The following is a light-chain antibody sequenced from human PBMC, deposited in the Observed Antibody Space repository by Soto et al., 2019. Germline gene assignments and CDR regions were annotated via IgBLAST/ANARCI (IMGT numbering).Light chain of an antibody. J-gene: IGKJ1*01. CDR3: QQHGSPPGT. CDR2: GAS. Sequence: EIVLTQSPGTLSLSPGERATLSCRASLFVASSYVSWYQQKSGQAPRPLIYGASSRATGNPDRFSCSASGTHFTLTMSRVEPEDFAGDYCQQHGSPPGTFGQGTKVEIK. V-gene: IGKV3-20*01. CDR1: LFVASSY.